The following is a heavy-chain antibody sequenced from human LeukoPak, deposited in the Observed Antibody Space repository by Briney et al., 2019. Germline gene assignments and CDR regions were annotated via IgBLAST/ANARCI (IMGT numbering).Heavy chain of an antibody. CDR3: ARVTDPRYNWFDP. Sequence: PSETLSLTCTVSGGSISSYYWTWIRQPAGKGPEWIGRIHASGSTNYNPSLKSRVNMSVDTSKNQSSLKLNSVTAADTAVYYCARVTDPRYNWFDPWGQGTLVTVSS. J-gene: IGHJ5*02. CDR2: IHASGST. V-gene: IGHV4-4*07. CDR1: GGSISSYY. D-gene: IGHD2-21*02.